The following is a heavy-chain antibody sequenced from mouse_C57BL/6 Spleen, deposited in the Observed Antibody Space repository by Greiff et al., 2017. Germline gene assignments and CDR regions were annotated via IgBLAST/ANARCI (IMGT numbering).Heavy chain of an antibody. V-gene: IGHV1-52*01. D-gene: IGHD2-5*01. CDR3: ARPGSNSYYAMDY. Sequence: VQLQQPGAELVRPGSSVKLSCKASGYTFTSYWMHWVKQRPIQGLEWIGNIDPSDSETHYNQKFKDKATVTVDKSSSTAYMQLSSLTSEDSAVYYCARPGSNSYYAMDYWGQGTSVTVSS. CDR2: IDPSDSET. CDR1: GYTFTSYW. J-gene: IGHJ4*01.